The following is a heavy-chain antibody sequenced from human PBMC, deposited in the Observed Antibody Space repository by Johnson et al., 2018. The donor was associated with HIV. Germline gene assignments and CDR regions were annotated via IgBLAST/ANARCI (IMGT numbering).Heavy chain of an antibody. D-gene: IGHD2-15*01. CDR3: ARDRGGGTEAGAFDI. CDR2: ISYDGSNK. CDR1: GIDFSNSA. Sequence: GGVVPPGRSLRLSCAASGIDFSNSAMHWVRQAPDKGLEWVAFISYDGSNKYYADSVKGRFTISRDNSKNTLYLQMNSLRAEDTAVYYCARDRGGGTEAGAFDIWGQGTMVTVSS. J-gene: IGHJ3*02. V-gene: IGHV3-30-3*01.